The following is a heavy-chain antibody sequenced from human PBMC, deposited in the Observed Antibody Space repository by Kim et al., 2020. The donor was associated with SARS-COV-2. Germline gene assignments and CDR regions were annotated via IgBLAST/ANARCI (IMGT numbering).Heavy chain of an antibody. V-gene: IGHV3-33*06. CDR3: AKVGCSGGSCYFGDFDY. J-gene: IGHJ4*02. D-gene: IGHD2-15*01. Sequence: KGRFTISRDNSKNTLYLQMNSLRAEDTAVYYCAKVGCSGGSCYFGDFDYWGQGTLVTVSS.